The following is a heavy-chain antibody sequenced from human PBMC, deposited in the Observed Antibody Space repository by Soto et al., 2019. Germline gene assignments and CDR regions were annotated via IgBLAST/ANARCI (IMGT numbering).Heavy chain of an antibody. CDR2: IYYSGST. V-gene: IGHV4-31*03. Sequence: QVQLQESGPGLVKPSQNLSLTCTVSGGSISSGGYYWSWIRQHPGKGLEWIGYIYYSGSTYYNPSLKSRVTISVDTSKNQFSLKLSSVTAADTAVYYCASSCSGGSCYSSHFDYWGQGTLVTVSS. D-gene: IGHD2-15*01. J-gene: IGHJ4*02. CDR3: ASSCSGGSCYSSHFDY. CDR1: GGSISSGGYY.